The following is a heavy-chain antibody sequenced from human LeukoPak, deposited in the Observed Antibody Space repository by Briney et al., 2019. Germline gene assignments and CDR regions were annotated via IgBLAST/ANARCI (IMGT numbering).Heavy chain of an antibody. D-gene: IGHD6-25*01. CDR2: IGTAGDT. J-gene: IGHJ3*02. V-gene: IGHV3-13*01. CDR1: GFTFSSYD. Sequence: GGTLRLSCAASGFTFSSYDMHWVRQATGKGLEWVSAIGTAGDTYYPGSVKGRFTISRDNAKNTLYLQMNSLRAEDTAVYYCARRSAAKDAFDIWGQGTKVTVSS. CDR3: ARRSAAKDAFDI.